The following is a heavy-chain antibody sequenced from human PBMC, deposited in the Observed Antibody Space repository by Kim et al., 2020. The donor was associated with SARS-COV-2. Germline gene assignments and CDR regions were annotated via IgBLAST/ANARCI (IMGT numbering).Heavy chain of an antibody. J-gene: IGHJ5*02. CDR2: ISAYNGNT. CDR3: ARDRYSSSYGVRWFDP. Sequence: ASVKVSCKASGYTFTSYGISWVRQAPGQGLEWMGWISAYNGNTNYAQKLQGRVTMTTDTSTSTAYMELRSLRSDDTAVYYCARDRYSSSYGVRWFDPWGQGTLVTVSS. D-gene: IGHD6-6*01. CDR1: GYTFTSYG. V-gene: IGHV1-18*01.